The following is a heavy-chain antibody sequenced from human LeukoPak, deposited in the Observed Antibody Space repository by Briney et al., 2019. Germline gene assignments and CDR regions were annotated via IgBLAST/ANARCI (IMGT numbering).Heavy chain of an antibody. D-gene: IGHD6-19*01. CDR2: ISAYNGNT. CDR3: ARVAYSGGWWGTSNRYYYYYMDV. V-gene: IGHV1-18*01. J-gene: IGHJ6*03. Sequence: ASVKVSCKASGYTFTSYGISWVRQAPGQGLEWMGWISAYNGNTNYAQKLQGRVTMTTDTSTSTAYMELRSLRSDDTAVYYCARVAYSGGWWGTSNRYYYYYMDVWGKGTTVTVSS. CDR1: GYTFTSYG.